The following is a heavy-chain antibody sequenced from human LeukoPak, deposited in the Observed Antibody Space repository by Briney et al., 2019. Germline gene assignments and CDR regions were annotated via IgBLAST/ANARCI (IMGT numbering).Heavy chain of an antibody. CDR1: GYSISSGYY. CDR2: INHSGST. CDR3: ARVRIAAAGHINTGITGTTNYFDY. Sequence: SETLSLTCSVSGYSISSGYYWNWIRHPPGKGLEWIGEINHSGSTDYNPSLKSRVTISVDTSKSQFSLKLSSVTAADTAVYYCARVRIAAAGHINTGITGTTNYFDYWGQGTLVTVSS. V-gene: IGHV4-38-2*02. J-gene: IGHJ4*02. D-gene: IGHD1-20*01.